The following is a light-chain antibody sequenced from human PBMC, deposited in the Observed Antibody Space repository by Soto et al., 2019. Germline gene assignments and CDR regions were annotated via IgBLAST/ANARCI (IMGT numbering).Light chain of an antibody. CDR3: SSYAGSSNV. J-gene: IGLJ1*01. CDR1: SGDIGAYNY. Sequence: QSVLTQPPSASGSPGQSVTISCTGTSGDIGAYNYVSWYQQHPGKAPKVVLYEVNKRPSGVPDRFSGSKSGNTASLTVSGLQAEDEADYYCSSYAGSSNVFGTGTKVTVL. V-gene: IGLV2-8*01. CDR2: EVN.